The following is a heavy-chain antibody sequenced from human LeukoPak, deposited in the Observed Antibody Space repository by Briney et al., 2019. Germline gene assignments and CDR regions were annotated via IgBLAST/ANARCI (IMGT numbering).Heavy chain of an antibody. Sequence: PSETLSLTCAVYGGSFSGYYWSWIRQPPGKGLEWIGEINHSGSTNYSPSLKSRATISVDSSKNQFSLRLSSVTAADTAVYYCARGLMFDPWGQGTLVTVSS. CDR1: GGSFSGYY. CDR3: ARGLMFDP. CDR2: INHSGST. J-gene: IGHJ5*02. V-gene: IGHV4-34*01.